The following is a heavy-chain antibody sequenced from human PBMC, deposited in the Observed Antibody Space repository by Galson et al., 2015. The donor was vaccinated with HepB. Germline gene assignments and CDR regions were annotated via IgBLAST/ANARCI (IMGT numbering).Heavy chain of an antibody. CDR2: IYPGDSDT. J-gene: IGHJ4*02. CDR3: ASQLSAGWNYFFDY. V-gene: IGHV5-51*06. Sequence: QSGAEVKKPGDSLKISCKGSGYIFYNYWIGWVRQMPGKGLEWMGIIYPGDSDTRYSPSFQGHVTISADKSTSTAYLQWNSLKASDTARYYCASQLSAGWNYFFDYWGQGTLVTVSS. CDR1: GYIFYNYW. D-gene: IGHD1-7*01.